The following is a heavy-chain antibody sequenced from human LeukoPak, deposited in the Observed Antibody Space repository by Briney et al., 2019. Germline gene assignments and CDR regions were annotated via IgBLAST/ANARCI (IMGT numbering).Heavy chain of an antibody. CDR1: GYTFTSYD. CDR3: ARVVSFYYDSSGYWFDP. V-gene: IGHV1-8*01. D-gene: IGHD3-22*01. CDR2: MNPNSGNT. Sequence: ASVKVSCKASGYTFTSYDINWVRQATGQGLEWVGWMNPNSGNTGYAQKFQGRVTMTRNTSISTAYMELSSLRSEDPAVYYCARVVSFYYDSSGYWFDPWGQGTLVTVSS. J-gene: IGHJ5*02.